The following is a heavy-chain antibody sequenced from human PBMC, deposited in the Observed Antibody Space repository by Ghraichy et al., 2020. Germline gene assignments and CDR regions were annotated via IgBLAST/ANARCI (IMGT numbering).Heavy chain of an antibody. CDR3: ARYAIGTMLDN. D-gene: IGHD1-1*01. CDR1: GGSVSSSSDY. Sequence: SETLSLTCTVSGGSVSSSSDYWGWIRQPPGKGLEWIGNILHGGSTFYNPSLRGRVTISVDTSKNQFSLKLSSATAADSAMYYCARYAIGTMLDNWGQGTLVTVS. CDR2: ILHGGST. V-gene: IGHV4-39*01. J-gene: IGHJ4*02.